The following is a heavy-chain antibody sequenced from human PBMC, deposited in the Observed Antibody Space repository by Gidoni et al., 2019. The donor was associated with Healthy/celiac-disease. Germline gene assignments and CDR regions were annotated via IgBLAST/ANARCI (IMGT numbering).Heavy chain of an antibody. CDR1: GGSFSGYY. V-gene: IGHV4-34*01. Sequence: QVQLQQRCAGLLKPSETLSLTCAVYGGSFSGYYWSWIRQPPGKGLEWIGEINHSGSTNYNPSLKSRVTISVDTSKNQFSLKLSSVTAADTAVYYCARGRGSGWYFFYWGQGTLVTVSS. J-gene: IGHJ4*02. CDR3: ARGRGSGWYFFY. D-gene: IGHD6-19*01. CDR2: INHSGST.